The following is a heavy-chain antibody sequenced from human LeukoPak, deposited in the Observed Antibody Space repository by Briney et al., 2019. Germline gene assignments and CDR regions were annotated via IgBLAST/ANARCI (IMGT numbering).Heavy chain of an antibody. J-gene: IGHJ3*02. CDR1: GGSISSHH. V-gene: IGHV4-59*11. CDR3: AENADVFDI. CDR2: VFYSGSL. Sequence: SETLSLTCTVSGGSISSHHWAWIRQSPGKGLECIGYVFYSGSLNYNPSLKSRVTISVDTSKNQFSLKLTSVTAADTAMYYCAENADVFDIWGQGTMVTVSS.